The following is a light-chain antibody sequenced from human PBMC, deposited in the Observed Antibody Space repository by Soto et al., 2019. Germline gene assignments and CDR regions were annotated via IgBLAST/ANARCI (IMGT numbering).Light chain of an antibody. CDR2: DDG. Sequence: SYELTQPPSVSVAPGQTARITCGGNNIGSKSVHWYQQKPGQAPVLVVDDDGDRPSGIPERFSGSNSGNTATLTISRVEAGDGADYFCHVWDSSSEHVFGTGTKVTVL. V-gene: IGLV3-21*02. CDR3: HVWDSSSEHV. CDR1: NIGSKS. J-gene: IGLJ1*01.